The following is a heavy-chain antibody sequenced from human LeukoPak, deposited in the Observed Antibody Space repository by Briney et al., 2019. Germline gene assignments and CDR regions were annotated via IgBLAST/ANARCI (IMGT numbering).Heavy chain of an antibody. CDR1: GLTFTSYG. J-gene: IGHJ4*02. CDR2: IWYDGSNK. Sequence: PGGSLRLSCAASGLTFTSYGMHWVRQAPGKGLEWVAVIWYDGSNKYYADSVKGRFTISKDNSKNTLYLQMNSLRAEDTAVYYCATENSIAAAENWGQGTLVTVSS. V-gene: IGHV3-33*08. D-gene: IGHD6-13*01. CDR3: ATENSIAAAEN.